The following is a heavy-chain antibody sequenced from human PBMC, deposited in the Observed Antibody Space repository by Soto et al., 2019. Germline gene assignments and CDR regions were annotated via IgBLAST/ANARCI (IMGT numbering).Heavy chain of an antibody. D-gene: IGHD6-19*01. V-gene: IGHV3-23*01. Sequence: LSCEACGCTLIIYAMSWVRQAPGKVLEWVSAISGSGGSTYYADSVKGRFTISRDNSKNTLYLQMNSLRAEDTAVYYCAKGSQYSSGWYGWFDPWGQGTLVTVSS. CDR1: GCTLIIYA. CDR2: ISGSGGST. CDR3: AKGSQYSSGWYGWFDP. J-gene: IGHJ5*02.